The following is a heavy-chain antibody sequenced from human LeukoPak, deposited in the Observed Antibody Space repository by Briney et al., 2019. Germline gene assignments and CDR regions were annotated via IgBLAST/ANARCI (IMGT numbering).Heavy chain of an antibody. D-gene: IGHD3-10*01. CDR1: GGTFSSYT. V-gene: IGHV1-69*02. CDR3: ARGITMVRGVIQDY. J-gene: IGHJ4*02. Sequence: SVKVSCKASGGTFSSYTISWVRQAPGQGLEWMGRIIPILGIANYAQKFQGRVTITADKSTSTAYMELSSLSSEDTAVYYCARGITMVRGVIQDYWGQGTLVTVSS. CDR2: IIPILGIA.